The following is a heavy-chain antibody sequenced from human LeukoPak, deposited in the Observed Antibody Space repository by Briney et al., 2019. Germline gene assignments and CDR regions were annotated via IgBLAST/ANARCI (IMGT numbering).Heavy chain of an antibody. V-gene: IGHV1-69*01. D-gene: IGHD4-17*01. CDR3: ARDHPHRRTTLTLII. Sequence: SVKVSCKASGGTFSSYAISWVRQAPGQGLEWMGGIIPIFGTANYAQKFQGRVTITADESTSTAYMELSSLRSEDTAVYYCARDHPHRRTTLTLIIWGQGTMVTVSS. CDR1: GGTFSSYA. CDR2: IIPIFGTA. J-gene: IGHJ3*02.